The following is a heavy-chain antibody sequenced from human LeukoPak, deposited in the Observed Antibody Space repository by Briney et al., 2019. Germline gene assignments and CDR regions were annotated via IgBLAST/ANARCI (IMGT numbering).Heavy chain of an antibody. CDR1: GFTFSRYW. CDR3: ARGYYYDSTGPNIPFDY. CDR2: INSDGTTT. D-gene: IGHD3-22*01. J-gene: IGHJ4*02. Sequence: GGSLRLSCAASGFTFSRYWIHWVRHAPGKGLVWVSRINSDGTTTTYADSVKGRFTISRDNAKNTLYLQMNSLRAEDTAVYYCARGYYYDSTGPNIPFDYWGQGTLVTVSS. V-gene: IGHV3-74*01.